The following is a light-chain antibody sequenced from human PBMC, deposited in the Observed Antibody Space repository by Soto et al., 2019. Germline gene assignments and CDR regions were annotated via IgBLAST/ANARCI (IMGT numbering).Light chain of an antibody. CDR3: CSYAGSSTVYV. V-gene: IGLV2-23*01. Sequence: QAVRTRPASVSGSPGRSITSSCTGTSSDVGSYNLVSWYQQHPGKAPKLMIYEGSKRPSGVSNRFSGSKSGNTASLTISGLQAEDEADYYCCSYAGSSTVYVFGTGTKVTVL. CDR2: EGS. CDR1: SSDVGSYNL. J-gene: IGLJ1*01.